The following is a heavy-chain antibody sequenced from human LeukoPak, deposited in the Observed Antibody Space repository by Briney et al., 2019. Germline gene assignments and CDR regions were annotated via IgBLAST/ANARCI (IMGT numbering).Heavy chain of an antibody. V-gene: IGHV3-7*01. CDR1: GFTFSSYW. CDR2: IKQDGSEK. D-gene: IGHD3-10*01. CDR3: ARKVDRPGSPLYFDY. Sequence: GGSLRLSCAASGFTFSSYWMSWVRQAPGKGLEWVANIKQDGSEKYHVDSVKGRFTISRDNAKNSLYLQMNSLRAEDTAVYYCARKVDRPGSPLYFDYWGQGTLVTVSS. J-gene: IGHJ4*02.